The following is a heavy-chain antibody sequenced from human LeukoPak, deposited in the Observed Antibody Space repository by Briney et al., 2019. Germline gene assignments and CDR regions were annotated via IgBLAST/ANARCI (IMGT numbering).Heavy chain of an antibody. V-gene: IGHV4-59*08. D-gene: IGHD3-10*01. CDR3: ARHTMVRGVPTLDY. CDR2: IYYSGST. CDR1: VASINDYY. J-gene: IGHJ4*02. Sequence: SETLSLTCTVSVASINDYYWTWIRQPPGKGLEWIGYIYYSGSTNYNPSLKSRVTISVDTSKNQFSLKLSSVTAADTAVYYCARHTMVRGVPTLDYWGQGTLVTVSS.